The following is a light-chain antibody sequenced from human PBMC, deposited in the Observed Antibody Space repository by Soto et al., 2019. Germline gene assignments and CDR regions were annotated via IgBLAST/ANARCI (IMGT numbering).Light chain of an antibody. V-gene: IGKV3-11*01. Sequence: EIVLTQSPATLSLSPGGRATLSCRASQSVSSYLAWYQQKPGQAPRLLIYDASNRATGIPARFSGSGSGTDFTLTISSLEPEDFAVYYCQQRSNLLTFGGGTKVDIK. J-gene: IGKJ4*01. CDR3: QQRSNLLT. CDR1: QSVSSY. CDR2: DAS.